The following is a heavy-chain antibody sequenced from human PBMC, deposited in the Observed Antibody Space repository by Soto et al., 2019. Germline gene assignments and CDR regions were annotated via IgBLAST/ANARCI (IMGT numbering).Heavy chain of an antibody. CDR1: GYTFTSDG. J-gene: IGHJ4*02. Sequence: SAKVSFKASGYTFTSDGISWVRQAPGQGLEWMGWISAYNGNTNYAQKLQGRVTMTTDTSTSKAYMELRSLRSDDTAVYYCARDRFESYGPDYWGQGTLVTVYS. D-gene: IGHD5-18*01. CDR2: ISAYNGNT. CDR3: ARDRFESYGPDY. V-gene: IGHV1-18*01.